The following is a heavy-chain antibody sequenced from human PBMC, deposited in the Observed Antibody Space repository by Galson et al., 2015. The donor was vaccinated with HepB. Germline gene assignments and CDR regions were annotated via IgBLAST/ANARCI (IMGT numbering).Heavy chain of an antibody. D-gene: IGHD2-2*01. CDR2: IYYDGNNK. CDR1: GFNFSSYG. CDR3: ARGVSAALRSLDY. V-gene: IGHV3-33*01. Sequence: SLRLSCAASGFNFSSYGLHWVRQAPGEGLEWVAVIYYDGNNKYYADSVKGRFTISRDNSKDTLYLQMNSLRGEDTAVYYCARGVSAALRSLDYWGQGTLVTVSS. J-gene: IGHJ4*02.